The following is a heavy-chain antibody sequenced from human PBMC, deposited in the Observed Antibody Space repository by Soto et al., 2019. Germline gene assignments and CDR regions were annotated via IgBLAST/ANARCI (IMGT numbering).Heavy chain of an antibody. CDR3: AKDRPVSHRDY. V-gene: IGHV3-33*06. J-gene: IGHJ4*02. D-gene: IGHD2-2*01. CDR1: ALTFRNSG. CDR2: IWFDGRNK. Sequence: GGAQTLSSEPSALTFRNSGFNWVRQAPASGLVWVAVIWFDGRNKYYADSVKGRFAISKHNSKNMMYLQIASPRAADTAVYFCAKDRPVSHRDYWGQGSLVTVSS.